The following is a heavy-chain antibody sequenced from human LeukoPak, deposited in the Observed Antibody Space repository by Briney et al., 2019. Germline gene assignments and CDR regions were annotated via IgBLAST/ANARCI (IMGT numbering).Heavy chain of an antibody. J-gene: IGHJ4*02. CDR1: GFTFSSNY. D-gene: IGHD2-2*01. CDR3: ARGSSRAFDY. CDR2: IYSGGTT. V-gene: IGHV3-53*01. Sequence: PGGSLRLSCAASGFTFSSNYMSWVRQAPGKGLEWVSVIYSGGTTNHADSVKGRFTVSRDNSKNTLYLQMNGLRAEDTAVYFCARGSSRAFDYWGQGTLVTVSS.